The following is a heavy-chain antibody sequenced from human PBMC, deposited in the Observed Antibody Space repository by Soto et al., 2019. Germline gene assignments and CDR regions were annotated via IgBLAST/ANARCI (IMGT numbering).Heavy chain of an antibody. CDR3: ARDVSPGSGGYYLDAFDI. J-gene: IGHJ3*02. CDR1: GFAFGSSW. Sequence: EVQLVESGGGLVQPGGSLRLSCAASGFAFGSSWMTWVRQAPGKGMEWVANIRGDGSAKSDLDSVRGRFTVSRDNAENSLFPQINILRAEDTSLYYCARDVSPGSGGYYLDAFDIWGQGTMVTVSS. D-gene: IGHD6-25*01. V-gene: IGHV3-7*01. CDR2: IRGDGSAK.